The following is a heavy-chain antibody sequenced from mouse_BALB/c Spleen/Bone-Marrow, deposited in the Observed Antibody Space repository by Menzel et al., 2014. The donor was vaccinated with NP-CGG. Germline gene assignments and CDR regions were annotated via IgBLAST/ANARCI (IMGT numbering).Heavy chain of an antibody. J-gene: IGHJ3*01. CDR1: GYTSTDYA. CDR2: ISTYSGNT. D-gene: IGHD2-2*01. Sequence: VQLQQSGPELVRPGVSVKISCKGSGYTSTDYAMHWVEQSHAKSLEWIGVISTYSGNTNYNQKFKGKATMTVDKSSSTAYMELARLTSEDSAIYYCARSGYGYDWFAYWGQGTLVTVSA. V-gene: IGHV1-67*01. CDR3: ARSGYGYDWFAY.